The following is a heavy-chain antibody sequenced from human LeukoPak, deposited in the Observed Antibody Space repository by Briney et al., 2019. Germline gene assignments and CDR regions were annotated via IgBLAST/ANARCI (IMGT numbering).Heavy chain of an antibody. Sequence: SETLSLTCTVSGGSISRYYWSWIRQPPGKGLEWIGYIYYSGSTNYNPSLKSRVTISVDTSKNQFSLKLSSVTAADTAVYYCARERMVRGVGYGMDVWGKGTTVTVSS. V-gene: IGHV4-59*01. D-gene: IGHD3-10*01. CDR1: GGSISRYY. CDR2: IYYSGST. J-gene: IGHJ6*04. CDR3: ARERMVRGVGYGMDV.